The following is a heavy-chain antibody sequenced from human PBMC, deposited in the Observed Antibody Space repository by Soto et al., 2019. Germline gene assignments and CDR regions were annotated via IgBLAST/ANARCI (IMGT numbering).Heavy chain of an antibody. CDR1: GYTFNFYG. J-gene: IGHJ4*02. D-gene: IGHD6-13*01. CDR3: ARGDWQQHLDY. CDR2: ISAYNGNT. Sequence: QVQLVQSGAEVWKPGASVKVSCNASGYTFNFYGVTWVRQAPGQGLEWMGWISAYNGNTHYAQRLQGRVTMTIDTSTSTAYMELRSLRSDDTAVYYCARGDWQQHLDYWGQGTLVTVSS. V-gene: IGHV1-18*01.